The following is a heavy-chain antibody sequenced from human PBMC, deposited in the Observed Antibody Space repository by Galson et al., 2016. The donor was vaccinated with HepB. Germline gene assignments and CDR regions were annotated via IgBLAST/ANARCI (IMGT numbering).Heavy chain of an antibody. Sequence: ETLSLPCTVSGVSISISSYYWAWIRQPPGKGLEWLGNIYYSGSTYYNPSLNSRVTISADPSKNPFSLKLSSLTAADTAVYYCARQGLTSTWGQGTLVTVSS. J-gene: IGHJ5*02. V-gene: IGHV4-39*01. CDR1: GVSISISSYY. CDR2: IYYSGST. D-gene: IGHD3-10*01. CDR3: ARQGLTST.